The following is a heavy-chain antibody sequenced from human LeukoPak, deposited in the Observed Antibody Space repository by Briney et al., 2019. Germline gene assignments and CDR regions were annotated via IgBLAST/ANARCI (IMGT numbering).Heavy chain of an antibody. J-gene: IGHJ5*02. CDR2: MNPNSGNT. Sequence: EASVKVSCKASGYTFTSYDINWVRQATGQGLEWMGWMNPNSGNTGYAQKFQGRVTMTRNTSISTAYMELSSLRSEDTAVYYCARGPSSGSYLVEYRFDPWGQGTLVTVSS. V-gene: IGHV1-8*01. CDR3: ARGPSSGSYLVEYRFDP. CDR1: GYTFTSYD. D-gene: IGHD1-26*01.